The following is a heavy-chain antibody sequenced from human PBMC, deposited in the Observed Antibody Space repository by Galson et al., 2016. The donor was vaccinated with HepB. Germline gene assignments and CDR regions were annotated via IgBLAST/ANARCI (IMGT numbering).Heavy chain of an antibody. V-gene: IGHV1-2*06. CDR1: GNTFTGDY. CDR2: INPHSGST. D-gene: IGHD3-22*01. J-gene: IGHJ4*02. CDR3: ASSGYYSDLNY. Sequence: SVKVSCKASGNTFTGDYLHWVRQAPGRGLEWMGRINPHSGSTVYGQKFRGRITMTRDTAIGTAYMELNRLTSDDTAVYCCASSGYYSDLNYWGQGTLVTVYS.